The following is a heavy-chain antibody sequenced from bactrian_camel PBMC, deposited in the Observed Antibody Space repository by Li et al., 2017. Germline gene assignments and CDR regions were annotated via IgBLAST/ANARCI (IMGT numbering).Heavy chain of an antibody. D-gene: IGHD7*01. CDR2: IRNSGGET. J-gene: IGHJ4*01. V-gene: IGHV3S63*01. CDR1: GYGWQYNS. Sequence: HVQLVESGGGSVQAGRSLRLSCVGSGYGWQYNSYCLGWFRLPPGRAPAEREGIAAIRNSGGETWYHDSVKGRFTISEDNAKNLLVLQMNSLQPEDTALYYCAADHRGGWFCPTLAGPNNRGQGTQVTVS. CDR3: AADHRGGWFCPTLAGPNN.